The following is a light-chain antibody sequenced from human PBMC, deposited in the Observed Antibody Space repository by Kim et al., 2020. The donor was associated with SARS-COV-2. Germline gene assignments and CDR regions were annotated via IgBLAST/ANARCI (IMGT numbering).Light chain of an antibody. CDR2: EVS. J-gene: IGLJ3*02. CDR1: SSDVGSYNR. Sequence: GQSVTISSTGTSSDVGSYNRVSWYQQPPGTAPKLMIYEVSNRPSGVPDRFSGSKSGNTASLTISGLQAEDEADYYCSSYTSSSTFVFGGGTKLTVL. V-gene: IGLV2-18*02. CDR3: SSYTSSSTFV.